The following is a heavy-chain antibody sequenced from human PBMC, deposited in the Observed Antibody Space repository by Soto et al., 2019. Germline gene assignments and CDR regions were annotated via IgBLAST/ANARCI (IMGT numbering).Heavy chain of an antibody. CDR2: INPNSGGT. CDR3: ARGPPHYDSSGYYLDP. V-gene: IGHV1-2*02. D-gene: IGHD3-22*01. J-gene: IGHJ5*02. Sequence: ASVKVSCKASGYTFTGYYMHWVRQAPGQGLEWMGWINPNSGGTNYAQKVQGRVTMTRDTSISTAYMELSRLRSDDTAVYYCARGPPHYDSSGYYLDPWGQGTLVTVSS. CDR1: GYTFTGYY.